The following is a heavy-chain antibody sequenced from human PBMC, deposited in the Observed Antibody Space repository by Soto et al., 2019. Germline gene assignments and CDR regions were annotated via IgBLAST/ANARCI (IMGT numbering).Heavy chain of an antibody. V-gene: IGHV6-1*01. Sequence: QSQTLSLTCAISGDSVSSNSAAWNWIRQSPSRGLEWLGRTYYRSKWYNDYAVSVKSRITINPDTSKNQFSLQLNSVTPEDTAVYYCARGAPRSSSSLDWFDPWGQGTLVTVSS. CDR3: ARGAPRSSSSLDWFDP. CDR1: GDSVSSNSAA. J-gene: IGHJ5*02. D-gene: IGHD6-6*01. CDR2: TYYRSKWYN.